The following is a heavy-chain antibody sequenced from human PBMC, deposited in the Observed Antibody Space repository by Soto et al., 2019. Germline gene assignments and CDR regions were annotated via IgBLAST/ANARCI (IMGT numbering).Heavy chain of an antibody. D-gene: IGHD6-19*01. J-gene: IGHJ4*02. Sequence: PGGSLRLSCAASGLTFRSYWMHWVRQAPGKGLVWVSRINTDGSVAMYVDSVKGRFTISRDNSKNTLYLQMNSLRAEDTAVYYCARDRIIGHQWLGYWGQGTLVTVSS. CDR1: GLTFRSYW. CDR2: INTDGSVA. V-gene: IGHV3-74*03. CDR3: ARDRIIGHQWLGY.